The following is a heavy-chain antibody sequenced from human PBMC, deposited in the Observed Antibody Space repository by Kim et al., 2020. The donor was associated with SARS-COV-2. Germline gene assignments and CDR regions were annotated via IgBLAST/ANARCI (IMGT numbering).Heavy chain of an antibody. V-gene: IGHV3-33*06. Sequence: GGSLRLSCAASGFTFSTYGMHWVRQAPGKGLEWVATIWYDGSKEYYPDSVKGRFTVSRDNSKNTLYLQMNSLRAEETAVYYCAKGYFVTATCYTGATYFDVWGRGTLVTVSS. J-gene: IGHJ4*02. D-gene: IGHD2-2*02. CDR2: IWYDGSKE. CDR3: AKGYFVTATCYTGATYFDV. CDR1: GFTFSTYG.